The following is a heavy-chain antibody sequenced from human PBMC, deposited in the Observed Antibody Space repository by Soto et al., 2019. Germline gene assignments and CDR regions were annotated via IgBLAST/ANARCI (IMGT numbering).Heavy chain of an antibody. CDR2: IYYSGST. D-gene: IGHD6-13*01. CDR1: GGSISSGGYN. J-gene: IGHJ5*02. V-gene: IGHV4-31*03. Sequence: QVQLQESGPGLVKPSQTLSLTCTVCGGSISSGGYNWSWIRQHPGKGLEWIGYIYYSGSTYYNPSLKSRVTISVDMSKNQFSLKLTSVTAADTAVYYCARTQPRNWFDPWGQGTLVTVSS. CDR3: ARTQPRNWFDP.